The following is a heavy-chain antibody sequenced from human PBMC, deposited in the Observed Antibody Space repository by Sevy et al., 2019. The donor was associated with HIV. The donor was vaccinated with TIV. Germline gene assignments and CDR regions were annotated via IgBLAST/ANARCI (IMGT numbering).Heavy chain of an antibody. J-gene: IGHJ4*02. D-gene: IGHD3-22*01. CDR3: ATTKDYYETSGYPVDY. CDR2: FDPEDDET. Sequence: ASVKVSCKVSGYTLTEFAMHWVRQAPGKGLEWMGTFDPEDDETMYAQKFQGRLTLPEDTSTDTAYMELSSLRSEDTAVYYCATTKDYYETSGYPVDYWGQGTLVTVSS. V-gene: IGHV1-24*01. CDR1: GYTLTEFA.